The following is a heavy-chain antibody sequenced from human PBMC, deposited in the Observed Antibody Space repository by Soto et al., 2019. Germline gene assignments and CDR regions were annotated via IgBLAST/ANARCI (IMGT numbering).Heavy chain of an antibody. CDR2: FDPEDGET. V-gene: IGHV1-24*01. D-gene: IGHD3-10*01. CDR3: AKGFFYYYAGSTPFDI. CDR1: GYTLTELS. Sequence: GASVKVSCKVSGYTLTELSMHWVRQAPGKGLEWMGGFDPEDGETIYAQKFQGRVTMTEDTSTDTAYMELSSLRSEDTAVYFCAKGFFYYYAGSTPFDIWGQGTLFTVSS. J-gene: IGHJ3*02.